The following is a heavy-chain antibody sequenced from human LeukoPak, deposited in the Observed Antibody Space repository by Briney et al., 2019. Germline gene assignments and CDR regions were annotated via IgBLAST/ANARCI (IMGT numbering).Heavy chain of an antibody. Sequence: GGSLRLSCVASGFTFSNYDMSWVRQAPGKGLEWVSSISSSSSYIYYADSVKGRFTTSRDNAKNSLDLQMNSLKVEDTAVYYCATPAAGPGAEYSLYWGQGTLVIVSS. V-gene: IGHV3-21*01. D-gene: IGHD6-13*01. J-gene: IGHJ1*01. CDR1: GFTFSNYD. CDR2: ISSSSSYI. CDR3: ATPAAGPGAEYSLY.